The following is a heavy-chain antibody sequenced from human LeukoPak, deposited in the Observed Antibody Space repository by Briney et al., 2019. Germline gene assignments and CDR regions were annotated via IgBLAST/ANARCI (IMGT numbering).Heavy chain of an antibody. Sequence: ASVKVSCKASGYTFTSYDINWVRQATGQGLEWLGWMNPNSGNTGYAPKFQGRVTMTSDTSIDTAYMELSSLRSEDTAVYYCARYGSQDVDYWGQGILVTVSS. D-gene: IGHD2-8*01. V-gene: IGHV1-8*01. J-gene: IGHJ4*02. CDR2: MNPNSGNT. CDR1: GYTFTSYD. CDR3: ARYGSQDVDY.